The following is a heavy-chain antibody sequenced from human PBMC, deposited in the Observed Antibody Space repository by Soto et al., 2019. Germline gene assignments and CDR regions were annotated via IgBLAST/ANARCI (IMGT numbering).Heavy chain of an antibody. Sequence: EVQLLESGGGLVQPGGSLRLSCAASGFTFSSYAMSWVRQAPGKGLEWVSVIRSSGDRTYYADSVKGRFTISRDNSKNTLNMQMNSLRAEDTAVYYCAKQQGPGTPYDYAMDVWGQGTTVTVSS. V-gene: IGHV3-23*01. CDR3: AKQQGPGTPYDYAMDV. CDR2: IRSSGDRT. D-gene: IGHD1-1*01. J-gene: IGHJ6*02. CDR1: GFTFSSYA.